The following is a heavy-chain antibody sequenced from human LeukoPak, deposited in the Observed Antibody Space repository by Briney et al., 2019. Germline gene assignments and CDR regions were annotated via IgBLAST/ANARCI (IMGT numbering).Heavy chain of an antibody. CDR2: IKSKSDGGTP. Sequence: GGSLRLSCAASGFTFNNAWMNWVRQAPGKGLEWVGHIKSKSDGGTPAHAAPVKGRFTISRDDSKNILYLQMNSLKTEDTAMYFCTTGPFDYWGQGALVTVSS. V-gene: IGHV3-15*07. CDR3: TTGPFDY. J-gene: IGHJ4*02. CDR1: GFTFNNAW.